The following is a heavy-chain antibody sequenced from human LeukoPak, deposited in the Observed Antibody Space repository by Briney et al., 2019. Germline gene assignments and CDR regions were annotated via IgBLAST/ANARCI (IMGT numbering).Heavy chain of an antibody. CDR3: VRGDGYNGRKYYFDY. V-gene: IGHV3-30*02. CDR2: IRYDGSNK. CDR1: GFTFIVFG. J-gene: IGHJ4*02. Sequence: GGSLRLSCAVSGFTFIVFGMYWVRQAPGKGLEWLAFIRYDGSNKYYADSVKGRFTISRDNSKNTLYLQMNSLRAEDTAVYHCVRGDGYNGRKYYFDYWGQGTLVTVSS. D-gene: IGHD5-24*01.